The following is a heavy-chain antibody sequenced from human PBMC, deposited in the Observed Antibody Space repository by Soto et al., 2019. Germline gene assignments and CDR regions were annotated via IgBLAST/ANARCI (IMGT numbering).Heavy chain of an antibody. D-gene: IGHD4-17*01. CDR3: ARVRLLTLTDYYYGMDV. Sequence: PGGSLRLSCAASGFTFSTYAMHWVRQAPGKGLEWVAVISEDGSKKYYADSVTGRFTISRDISKNTLYLQMNSLRAEDTAVYSCARVRLLTLTDYYYGMDVWGQGTTVTVSS. CDR2: ISEDGSKK. J-gene: IGHJ6*02. CDR1: GFTFSTYA. V-gene: IGHV3-30-3*01.